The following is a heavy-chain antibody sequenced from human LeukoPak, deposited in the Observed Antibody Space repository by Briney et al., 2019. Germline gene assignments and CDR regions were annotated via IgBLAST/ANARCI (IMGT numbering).Heavy chain of an antibody. CDR3: ARDPYTAMVSSYYYYYYYMDV. V-gene: IGHV4-34*01. CDR1: GGSFSGYY. CDR2: INHSGST. Sequence: SETLSLTCAVYGGSFSGYYWSWIRQPPGKGLEWIGEINHSGSTNYNPSLKSRVTISVDTSKNQFSLKLSSVTAADTAVYYCARDPYTAMVSSYYYYYYYMDVWGKGTTVTVSS. J-gene: IGHJ6*03. D-gene: IGHD5-18*01.